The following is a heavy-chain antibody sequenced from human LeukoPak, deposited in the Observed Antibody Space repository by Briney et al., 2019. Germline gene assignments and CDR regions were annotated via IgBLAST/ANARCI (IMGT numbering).Heavy chain of an antibody. V-gene: IGHV3-23*01. CDR1: GFTFSSYA. CDR3: AKGIPNYYDSSGYYAPFRY. J-gene: IGHJ4*02. D-gene: IGHD3-22*01. Sequence: GGSLRLSCAASGFTFSSYAMSWVRQAPGKGLEWVSAISGSGGSTYYADSVKGRFTISRDNSKNTLYLQMNSLRAEDTAVYYCAKGIPNYYDSSGYYAPFRYWGQGTLVTVSS. CDR2: ISGSGGST.